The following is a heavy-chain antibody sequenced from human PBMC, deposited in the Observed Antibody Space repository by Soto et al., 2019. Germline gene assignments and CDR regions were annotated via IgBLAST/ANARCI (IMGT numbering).Heavy chain of an antibody. J-gene: IGHJ6*03. CDR2: IRSKANSYAT. Sequence: EVQLVESGGGLVQPGGSLKLSCAASGFTFSGSAMHWVRQASGKGLEWVGRIRSKANSYATAYAASVKGRFTISRDDSNNTAYLQMNSLKTEDTAVYYCTRSVVVPADLGYDYYMDVWGKGTTVTVSS. CDR3: TRSVVVPADLGYDYYMDV. V-gene: IGHV3-73*01. CDR1: GFTFSGSA. D-gene: IGHD2-2*01.